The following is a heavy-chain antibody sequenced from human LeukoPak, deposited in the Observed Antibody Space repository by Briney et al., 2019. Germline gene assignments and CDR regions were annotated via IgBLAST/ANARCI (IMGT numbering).Heavy chain of an antibody. CDR1: GFTFSSYE. V-gene: IGHV3-21*01. D-gene: IGHD3-3*01. CDR2: ISSSSRYI. Sequence: GGSLRLSCAASGFTFSSYEMNWVRQAPGKGLEWVSSISSSSRYIYYADSVKGGFTISRDNANNSLYLQMNSLRAEDTAVYYCARGPDFGVVSSPSMDVWGKGTTVTVSS. J-gene: IGHJ6*03. CDR3: ARGPDFGVVSSPSMDV.